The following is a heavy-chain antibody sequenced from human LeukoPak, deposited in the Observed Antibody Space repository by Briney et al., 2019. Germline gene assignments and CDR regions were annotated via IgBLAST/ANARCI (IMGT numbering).Heavy chain of an antibody. J-gene: IGHJ6*02. V-gene: IGHV4-34*01. CDR3: ARDVVVVPAAIHYGMDV. Sequence: SETLSLTCAVYGGSFSDYFWGWIRQPPGKGLELIGEINHSGRTYYNPSLKSRVTISVDTSKNQFSLNLSSVTTADTAVYYCARDVVVVPAAIHYGMDVWGQGTTVTVSS. D-gene: IGHD2-2*01. CDR2: INHSGRT. CDR1: GGSFSDYF.